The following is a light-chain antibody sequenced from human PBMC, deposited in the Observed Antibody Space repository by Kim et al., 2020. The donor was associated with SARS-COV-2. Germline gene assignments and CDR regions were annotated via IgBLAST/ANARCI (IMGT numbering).Light chain of an antibody. Sequence: DIMMTQSPDSLTVSLGERDTINCKSSQSVLYSTNNKNYLAWYQQKPGQPPKMFIYWASTRDSGVPDRFSGSGSGTDFTLTISSLQAVDAAVYYCKQYYNAPRTLGQGTKLDIK. CDR3: KQYYNAPRT. J-gene: IGKJ1*01. CDR1: QSVLYSTNNKNY. V-gene: IGKV4-1*01. CDR2: WAS.